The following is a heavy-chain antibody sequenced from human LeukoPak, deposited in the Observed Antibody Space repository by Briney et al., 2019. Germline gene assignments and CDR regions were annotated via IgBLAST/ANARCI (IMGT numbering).Heavy chain of an antibody. J-gene: IGHJ4*02. V-gene: IGHV4-30-4*08. CDR3: AGYCNGGNCLDY. Sequence: PSETLSLTCTVSGGSISSGDYYWSWIRQPPGKGLEWIGYIYYSGSTYYNPSLKSRFTISVDTSKNQFSLKLSSVTAADTAVYYCAGYCNGGNCLDYWGQGTLVTVSS. CDR1: GGSISSGDYY. CDR2: IYYSGST. D-gene: IGHD2-15*01.